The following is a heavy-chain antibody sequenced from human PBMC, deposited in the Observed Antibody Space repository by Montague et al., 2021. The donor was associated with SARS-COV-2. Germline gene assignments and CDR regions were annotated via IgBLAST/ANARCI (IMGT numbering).Heavy chain of an antibody. Sequence: QSGAEVKRPGESLKISCKGSGYSFSSHWIGWVRQLPGKGLEWMGIIYPGDSETRYSPSFQGQVTISADKSISTAYLQWSSLKASDTAMFYCARHPRHCSGVICRSDEHDVFDMWGQGTVDTVYS. CDR1: GYSFSSHW. V-gene: IGHV5-51*01. CDR3: ARHPRHCSGVICRSDEHDVFDM. J-gene: IGHJ3*02. D-gene: IGHD2-15*01. CDR2: IYPGDSET.